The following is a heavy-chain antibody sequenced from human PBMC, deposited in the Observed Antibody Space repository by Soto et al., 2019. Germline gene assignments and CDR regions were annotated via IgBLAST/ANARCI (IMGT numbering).Heavy chain of an antibody. CDR3: SRFIMVGGWFDPNYYHGMDV. CDR1: GYTFSNYG. V-gene: IGHV1-18*01. D-gene: IGHD6-19*01. J-gene: IGHJ6*02. CDR2: ISGYNGNT. Sequence: QVQLVQSGAEGKKPGASVTVSCKTSGYTFSNYGINWVRQAPGQGLEWMGWISGYNGNTNYAQTVQGRVTMTTDTSTGTVYMELRSLKSDATAIYYCSRFIMVGGWFDPNYYHGMDVWGQGTTVTVSS.